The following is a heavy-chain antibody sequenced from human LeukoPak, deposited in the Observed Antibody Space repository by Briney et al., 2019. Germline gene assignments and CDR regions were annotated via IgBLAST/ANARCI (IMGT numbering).Heavy chain of an antibody. D-gene: IGHD6-6*01. J-gene: IGHJ3*02. Sequence: GGSLRLSCAASGFTISSNYMSWVRQAPGKGLEWVSVIHTGGSTNYADSVKGRFTISRDNAKNSLYLQMNSLRAEDTAVYYCARISIHDAFDIWGQGTMVTVSS. CDR3: ARISIHDAFDI. V-gene: IGHV3-53*01. CDR1: GFTISSNY. CDR2: IHTGGST.